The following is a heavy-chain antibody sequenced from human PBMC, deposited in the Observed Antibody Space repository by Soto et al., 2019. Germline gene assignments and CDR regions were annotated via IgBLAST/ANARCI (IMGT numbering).Heavy chain of an antibody. D-gene: IGHD4-17*01. CDR3: ARNDYGDYDDALDI. Sequence: APVTVSCTASGYTLTSYWITWVRQAPGQGLAWMGWISAYNGNTNYAQKLQGRVTMTTDTSTSTAYMELRSLRSDDTAVYYCARNDYGDYDDALDIWGQGTMVTLSS. V-gene: IGHV1-18*01. J-gene: IGHJ3*02. CDR2: ISAYNGNT. CDR1: GYTLTSYW.